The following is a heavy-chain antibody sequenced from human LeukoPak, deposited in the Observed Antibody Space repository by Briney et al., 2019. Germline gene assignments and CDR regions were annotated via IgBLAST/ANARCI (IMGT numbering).Heavy chain of an antibody. Sequence: GRSLRLSCAASGFTLDDYAMHWVRQAPGKGLEWVSGISWNSGSIGYADSVKGRFTISRDNAKNSLYLQMNSLRAEDTALYYCAKALGGYCSGGSCYLGAFDIWGQGTMVTVSS. J-gene: IGHJ3*02. CDR3: AKALGGYCSGGSCYLGAFDI. CDR2: ISWNSGSI. D-gene: IGHD2-15*01. CDR1: GFTLDDYA. V-gene: IGHV3-9*01.